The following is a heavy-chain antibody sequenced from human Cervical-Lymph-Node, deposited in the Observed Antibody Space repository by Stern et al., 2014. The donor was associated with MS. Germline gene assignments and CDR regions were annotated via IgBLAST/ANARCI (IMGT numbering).Heavy chain of an antibody. Sequence: QVQLQQWGAGLLKPSETLSLTCAVYGGSFSGYYWSWIRQSPGKGLEWVGDIYHSGNTTYNPSLQGRGTILAGTSRSQFSLKLGSVTAADTAVYYCARYTVRDWFDPWGQGTLVIVSS. CDR1: GGSFSGYY. CDR3: ARYTVRDWFDP. CDR2: IYHSGNT. V-gene: IGHV4-34*01. D-gene: IGHD4-17*01. J-gene: IGHJ5*02.